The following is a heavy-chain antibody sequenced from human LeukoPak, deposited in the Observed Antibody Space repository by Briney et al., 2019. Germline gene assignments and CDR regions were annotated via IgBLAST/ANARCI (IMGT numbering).Heavy chain of an antibody. CDR2: INWNGGST. Sequence: GGSLRLSCAASGFTFDDYGMSWVRQAPGKGLGWVSGINWNGGSTGYADSVKGRFTISRDNAKNSLYLQMNSLRAEDTAVYYCARADWDTAMIDYWGQGTLVTVSS. J-gene: IGHJ4*02. CDR3: ARADWDTAMIDY. CDR1: GFTFDDYG. D-gene: IGHD5-18*01. V-gene: IGHV3-20*04.